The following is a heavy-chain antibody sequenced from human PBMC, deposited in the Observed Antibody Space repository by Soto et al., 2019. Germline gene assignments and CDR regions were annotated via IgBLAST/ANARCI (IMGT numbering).Heavy chain of an antibody. J-gene: IGHJ5*02. V-gene: IGHV4-31*03. CDR3: ARSGRIVGATRNNWFDP. Sequence: SETLSLTCTVSGGSISSGGYYWSWIRQHPGKGLEWIGYIYYSGSTYYNPSLKSRVTISVDTSKNQFSLKLSSVTAADTAVYYCARSGRIVGATRNNWFDPWGQGTLVTVSS. CDR1: GGSISSGGYY. D-gene: IGHD1-26*01. CDR2: IYYSGST.